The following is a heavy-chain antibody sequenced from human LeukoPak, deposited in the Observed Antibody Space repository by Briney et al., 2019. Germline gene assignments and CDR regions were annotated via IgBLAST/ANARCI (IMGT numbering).Heavy chain of an antibody. J-gene: IGHJ4*02. CDR3: AKDGGYCSGGSCPEIDY. D-gene: IGHD2-15*01. V-gene: IGHV3-30*02. CDR2: IRYDGSNK. Sequence: GGSLRLSCAASGFTFSSYCMHWVRQAPGKGLEWVAFIRYDGSNKYYADSVKGRFTISRDNSKNTLYLQMNSLRAEDTAVYYCAKDGGYCSGGSCPEIDYWGQGTLVTVSS. CDR1: GFTFSSYC.